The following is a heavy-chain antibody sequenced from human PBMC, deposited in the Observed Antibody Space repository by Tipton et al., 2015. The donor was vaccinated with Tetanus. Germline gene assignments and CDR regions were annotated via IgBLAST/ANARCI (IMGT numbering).Heavy chain of an antibody. V-gene: IGHV4-39*01. CDR1: GGSLFSGSFY. J-gene: IGHJ5*02. Sequence: LRLSCIVSGGSLFSGSFYWAWIRQPPGKGLEWIWNIYYNGNTYYLSSLKTRAPISADTSKNQFSLSLTSVTAADTAVYYCARQADNWFDPWGQGTLVTVSS. CDR3: ARQADNWFDP. CDR2: IYYNGNT. D-gene: IGHD2-15*01.